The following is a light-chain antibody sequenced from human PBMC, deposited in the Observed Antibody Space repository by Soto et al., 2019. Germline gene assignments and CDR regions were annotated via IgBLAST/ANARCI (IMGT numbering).Light chain of an antibody. Sequence: NFMLTQPHSVSESPGKTVTISCTRSSGSIASNYVQWYQQRPGSAPTTVIYEDNQRPSGVPDRFSGSIDSSSNSASLTISGLKTEDGADYYCQSYDNNNPVVFGGGTQLTVL. V-gene: IGLV6-57*04. CDR2: EDN. J-gene: IGLJ2*01. CDR1: SGSIASNY. CDR3: QSYDNNNPVV.